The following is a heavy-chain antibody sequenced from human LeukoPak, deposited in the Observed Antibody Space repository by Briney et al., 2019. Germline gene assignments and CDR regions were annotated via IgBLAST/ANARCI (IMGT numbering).Heavy chain of an antibody. J-gene: IGHJ3*02. CDR2: ISGSGGST. CDR1: GFTFSSYA. Sequence: PGGSLRLSCAASGFTFSSYAMSWVRQAPGKGLEWVSAISGSGGSTYYADSVKGRFTISRDNSKNTLYLQMNSLRAEDTAVYYCARDHYTTVVTPDAFDIWGQGTMVTVSS. CDR3: ARDHYTTVVTPDAFDI. V-gene: IGHV3-23*01. D-gene: IGHD4-23*01.